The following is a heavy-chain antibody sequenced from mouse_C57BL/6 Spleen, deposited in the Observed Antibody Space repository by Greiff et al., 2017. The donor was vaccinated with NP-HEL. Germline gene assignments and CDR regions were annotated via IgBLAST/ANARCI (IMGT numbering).Heavy chain of an antibody. CDR1: GFSFTSYC. V-gene: IGHV2-6-1*01. CDR2: IWRDAST. J-gene: IGHJ4*01. Sequence: QVQLKQSGPGLVAPSQSLSITCTVSGFSFTSYCVHWVRQPPGQGLDWLVVIWRDASTTYNSPLKSRLSISKDNSKSQVFLKMNRLQTDDKAMYYCARHADYYAMDDGGKGTSVTVSS. CDR3: ARHADYYAMDD.